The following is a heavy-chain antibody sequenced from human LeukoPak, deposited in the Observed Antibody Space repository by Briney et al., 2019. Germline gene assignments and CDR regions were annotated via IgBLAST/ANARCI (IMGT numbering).Heavy chain of an antibody. V-gene: IGHV3-30*18. J-gene: IGHJ4*02. CDR1: GFTFSNYA. CDR2: ISYDGSDK. Sequence: GGSLRLSCAASGFTFSNYAMHWVRQAPGKGLEWVTIISYDGSDKYYADSVKGRFTISRDNSKNTLYLQMNSLRAEDTAVYYCAKDWGEYFDYVWGSFTSFDSWGQGTLVTVSS. D-gene: IGHD3-16*01. CDR3: AKDWGEYFDYVWGSFTSFDS.